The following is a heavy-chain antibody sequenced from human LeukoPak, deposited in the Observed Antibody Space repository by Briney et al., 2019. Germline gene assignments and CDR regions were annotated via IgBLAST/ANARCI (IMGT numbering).Heavy chain of an antibody. CDR3: AKDRLRFSY. D-gene: IGHD3-16*01. CDR1: GFTFSSSW. CDR2: IKEDGSEK. Sequence: GGSLRLSCAASGFTFSSSWMSWVRQAPGKGLEWVANIKEDGSEKYYVDSVKGRFTISRGNAKNSLSLQMSSLRAEDTAVYYCAKDRLRFSYWGQGTLVTVSS. V-gene: IGHV3-7*03. J-gene: IGHJ4*02.